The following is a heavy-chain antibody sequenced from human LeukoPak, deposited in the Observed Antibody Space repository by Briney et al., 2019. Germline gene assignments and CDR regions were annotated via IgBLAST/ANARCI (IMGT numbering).Heavy chain of an antibody. D-gene: IGHD3-22*01. J-gene: IGHJ4*02. V-gene: IGHV1-2*02. CDR3: VEGRGNFDSSGYFVI. Sequence: GASVKVSCKASGYTFSVNYIHWVRQAPGQGLDWMGWINPNSGGTHYVQKFHGRVTMTRDTSISTAYMELGSLRSDDTAVYYCVEGRGNFDSSGYFVIWGQGTLVTVSS. CDR1: GYTFSVNY. CDR2: INPNSGGT.